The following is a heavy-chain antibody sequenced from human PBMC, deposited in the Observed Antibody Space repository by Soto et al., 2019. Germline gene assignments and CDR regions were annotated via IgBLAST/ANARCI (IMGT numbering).Heavy chain of an antibody. CDR3: ARDLTTEKDPGAPTYYYYGMDV. D-gene: IGHD4-4*01. V-gene: IGHV3-74*01. J-gene: IGHJ6*02. CDR1: GFTFSSYW. CDR2: INSDGSST. Sequence: PGGSLRLSCAASGFTFSSYWMHWVRQAPGKGLVWVSRINSDGSSTSYADSVKGRFTISRDNAKNTLYLQMNSLRAEDTAVYYCARDLTTEKDPGAPTYYYYGMDVWGQGTTVTVSS.